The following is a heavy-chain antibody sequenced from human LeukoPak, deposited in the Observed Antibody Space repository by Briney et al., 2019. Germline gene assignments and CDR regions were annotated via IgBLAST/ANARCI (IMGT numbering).Heavy chain of an antibody. D-gene: IGHD1-26*01. J-gene: IGHJ6*03. CDR2: IYYNGRT. CDR1: GDSIRSSGYY. Sequence: PSDTLSLTCTVSGDSIRSSGYYWGWIRQPPGKGLECIGSIYYNGRTYYNPSLKSRVTISVDTSKNQFSLKLTSVIVADTAVYYCARLGLVSYYYYMHVWGKGTTVTVSS. V-gene: IGHV4-39*01. CDR3: ARLGLVSYYYYMHV.